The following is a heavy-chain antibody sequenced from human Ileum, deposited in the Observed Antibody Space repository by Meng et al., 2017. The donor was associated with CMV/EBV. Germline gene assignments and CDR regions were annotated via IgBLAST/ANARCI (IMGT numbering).Heavy chain of an antibody. D-gene: IGHD6-6*01. CDR1: GFTFSTSW. CDR2: IDPDGSAT. Sequence: LSCAASGFTFSTSWMHWVRQAPGKGLVRVSHIDPDGSATNYADSVKGRFTISRGNAKNTLYLQMSSLGVEDTAFYFCARDPVRTSSPWGQGTLVTVSS. J-gene: IGHJ5*02. CDR3: ARDPVRTSSP. V-gene: IGHV3-74*01.